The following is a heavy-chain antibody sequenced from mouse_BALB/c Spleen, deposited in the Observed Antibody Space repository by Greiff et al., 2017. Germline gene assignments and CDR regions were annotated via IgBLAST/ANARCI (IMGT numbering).Heavy chain of an antibody. CDR3: AREEDGYYVDYYAMDY. D-gene: IGHD2-3*01. CDR2: ISSGGST. V-gene: IGHV5-6-5*01. J-gene: IGHJ4*01. CDR1: GFTFSSYA. Sequence: EVHLVESGGGLVKPGGSLKLSCAASGFTFSSYAMSWVRQTPEKRLEWVASISSGGSTYYPDSVKGRFTISRDNARNILYLQMSSLRSEDTAMYYCAREEDGYYVDYYAMDYWGQGTSVTVSS.